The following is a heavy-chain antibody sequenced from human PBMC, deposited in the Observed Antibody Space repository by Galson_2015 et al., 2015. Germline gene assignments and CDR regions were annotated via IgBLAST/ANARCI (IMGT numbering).Heavy chain of an antibody. CDR3: AGAAQLDRGAFDY. Sequence: LSLTCSVSGGSISSSNWWSWVRQPPGKGLEWIGEIYHSGSTNYNPSLKSRVTISVDKSKNQFSLKLSSVTAADTAVYYCAGAAQLDRGAFDYWGQGTLVTVSS. D-gene: IGHD6-13*01. V-gene: IGHV4-4*02. CDR2: IYHSGST. CDR1: GGSISSSNW. J-gene: IGHJ4*02.